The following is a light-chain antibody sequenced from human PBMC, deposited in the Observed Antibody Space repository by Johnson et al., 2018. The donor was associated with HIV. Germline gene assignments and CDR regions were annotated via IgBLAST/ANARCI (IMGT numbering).Light chain of an antibody. CDR2: ENS. V-gene: IGLV1-51*02. CDR1: SSNIGNNY. Sequence: QSVLTQPPSVSAAPGQKVTISCSGSSSNIGNNYVSWYQQLPGTAPKLLIYENSKRPSGIPDRFSGSKSGTSATLGITGLQTGDEADYYCGTWDDSLNGPVFGTGTKVTVL. CDR3: GTWDDSLNGPV. J-gene: IGLJ1*01.